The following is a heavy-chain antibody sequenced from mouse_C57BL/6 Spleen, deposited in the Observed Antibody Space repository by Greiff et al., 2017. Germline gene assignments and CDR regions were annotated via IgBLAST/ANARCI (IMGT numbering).Heavy chain of an antibody. CDR1: GYTFTSYW. CDR2: IDPSDSYT. V-gene: IGHV1-50*01. CDR3: ARKGNYGSTLDY. D-gene: IGHD1-1*01. J-gene: IGHJ2*01. Sequence: VKLQQPGAELVKPGASVKPSCKASGYTFTSYWMQWVKQRPGQGLEWIGEIDPSDSYTNYNQKFKGKATLTVDTSSSTAYMQLSSLTSEDSAVYYCARKGNYGSTLDYWGQGTTLTVSS.